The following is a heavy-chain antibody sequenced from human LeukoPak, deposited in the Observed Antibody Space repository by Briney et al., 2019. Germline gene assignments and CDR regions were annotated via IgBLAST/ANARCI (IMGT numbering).Heavy chain of an antibody. Sequence: SQTLSLTCAISGDSVSSNSAAWNWIRQSPSRGLEWLGRTYYRSKWYNDYAVSVKSRITINPDTFKNQFSLQLNSVTPEDTAVYYCARVGDIITFGGIILEGYFDYWGQGTLVTVSS. D-gene: IGHD3-16*01. CDR1: GDSVSSNSAA. CDR3: ARVGDIITFGGIILEGYFDY. V-gene: IGHV6-1*01. CDR2: TYYRSKWYN. J-gene: IGHJ4*02.